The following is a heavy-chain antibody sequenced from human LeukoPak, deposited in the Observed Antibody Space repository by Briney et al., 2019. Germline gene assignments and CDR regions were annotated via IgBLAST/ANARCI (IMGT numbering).Heavy chain of an antibody. CDR2: IKSKTDGGTT. V-gene: IGHV3-15*05. CDR3: ILTYYYDSSGYLEDY. D-gene: IGHD3-22*01. Sequence: PGGSLRLSCAASGFTFSNAWMSWVRQAPGKGLEWVGRIKSKTDGGTTDYAAPVKGRFTISRDDSKNTLYLQMSSLKTEDTAVYYCILTYYYDSSGYLEDYWGQGTLVTVSS. CDR1: GFTFSNAW. J-gene: IGHJ4*02.